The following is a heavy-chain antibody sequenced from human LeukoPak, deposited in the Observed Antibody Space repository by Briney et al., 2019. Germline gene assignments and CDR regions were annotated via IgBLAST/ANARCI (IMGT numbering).Heavy chain of an antibody. CDR3: ARALKNYDILTGYYFFDS. CDR2: INPSGGRT. Sequence: ASVKVSCKAPGYTLTSYYWSWVRQAPGQGLEWMGIINPSGGRTAYAQKFQGRVTMTTDTSTSTVYMELSSLRSEDTAVYYCARALKNYDILTGYYFFDSWGQGTLVTVSS. J-gene: IGHJ4*02. CDR1: GYTLTSYY. V-gene: IGHV1-46*01. D-gene: IGHD3-9*01.